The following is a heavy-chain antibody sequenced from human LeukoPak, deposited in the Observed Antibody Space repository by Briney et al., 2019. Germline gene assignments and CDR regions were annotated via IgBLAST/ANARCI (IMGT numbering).Heavy chain of an antibody. CDR2: IYYSGST. CDR3: ARDQDWDLQSLRYFDY. D-gene: IGHD1-26*01. J-gene: IGHJ4*02. Sequence: KPSDTLSLTCAVYGGSFSGYYWSWIRQPPGKGLEWIGYIYYSGSTNYNPSLESRVTISIDTSKNQFSLRLSSVTAADTAVYYCARDQDWDLQSLRYFDYWGQGTLVTVSS. V-gene: IGHV4-59*01. CDR1: GGSFSGYY.